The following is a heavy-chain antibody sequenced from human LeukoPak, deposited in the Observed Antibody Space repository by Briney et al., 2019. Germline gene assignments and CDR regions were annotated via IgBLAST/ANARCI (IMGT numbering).Heavy chain of an antibody. D-gene: IGHD5-12*01. CDR1: GFTVSNNY. V-gene: IGHV3-66*01. CDR3: AGSLGYSSDSYYYGMDV. CDR2: IYFAGSA. Sequence: GGSLRLSCAASGFTVSNNYMTWVRQAPGKGLEWVSVIYFAGSAYYADSVKGRFTISRDDSKSTVYLQMDILSADDTAVYYCAGSLGYSSDSYYYGMDVWGQGTTVIVSS. J-gene: IGHJ6*02.